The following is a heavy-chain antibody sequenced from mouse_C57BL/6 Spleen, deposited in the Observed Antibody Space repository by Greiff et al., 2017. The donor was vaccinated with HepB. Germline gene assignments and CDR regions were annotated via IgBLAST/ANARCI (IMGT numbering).Heavy chain of an antibody. V-gene: IGHV1-85*01. J-gene: IGHJ3*01. CDR1: GYTFTSYD. CDR3: ALYDYDGSFAY. Sequence: QVQLQQSGPELVKPGASVKLSCKASGYTFTSYDINWVKQGPGQGLEWIGWIYPRDGSTKYNEKFKGKATLTVDTSSSTAYMELHSLTSEDSAVYFCALYDYDGSFAYWGQGTLVTVSA. D-gene: IGHD2-4*01. CDR2: IYPRDGST.